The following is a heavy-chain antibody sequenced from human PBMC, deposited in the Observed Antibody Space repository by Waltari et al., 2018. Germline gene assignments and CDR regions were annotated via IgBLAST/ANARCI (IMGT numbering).Heavy chain of an antibody. CDR2: IRSKTDGGTA. Sequence: EVQVEESGGGLVQPGRSLRLSCTASGFTFGDYAMSWFRQAPGKGVEWVGFIRSKTDGGTAEYAAYVKGRFTISRDDSKSIASLQMDSLKTDDTAVYFCTIGGASVAPVYWGQGTLVTVSS. V-gene: IGHV3-49*03. CDR1: GFTFGDYA. CDR3: TIGGASVAPVY. J-gene: IGHJ4*02. D-gene: IGHD6-19*01.